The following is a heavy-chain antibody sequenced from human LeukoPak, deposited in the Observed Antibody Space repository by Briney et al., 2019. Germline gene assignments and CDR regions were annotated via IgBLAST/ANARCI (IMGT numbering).Heavy chain of an antibody. V-gene: IGHV4-4*07. CDR2: IYTSGST. D-gene: IGHD3-16*02. J-gene: IGHJ5*02. Sequence: SETLSLTCTVSGGSISSYYWSWIRQPAGKGLEWIGRIYTSGSTNYNPSLKSRVTMSVDTSKNQFSLKLSSVTAADTAVYYCARDLNPRGSYRYAWFDPWGQGTLATVSS. CDR3: ARDLNPRGSYRYAWFDP. CDR1: GGSISSYY.